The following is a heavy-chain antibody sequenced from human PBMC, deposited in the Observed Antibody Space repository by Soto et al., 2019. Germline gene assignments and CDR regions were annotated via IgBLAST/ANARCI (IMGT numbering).Heavy chain of an antibody. V-gene: IGHV1-69*02. J-gene: IGHJ4*02. Sequence: QVQLVQSGAEVKRPGSSVKVSCKASGDTFNFYSINWVRQAPGVGLEWVGRVNPILSMSNYAQRFQGRVRRPEDKPTSPAYMELRSLRSEDTAIYYCASSYGSGYRAFDYWGQGALVTVSS. D-gene: IGHD3-10*01. CDR1: GDTFNFYS. CDR2: VNPILSMS. CDR3: ASSYGSGYRAFDY.